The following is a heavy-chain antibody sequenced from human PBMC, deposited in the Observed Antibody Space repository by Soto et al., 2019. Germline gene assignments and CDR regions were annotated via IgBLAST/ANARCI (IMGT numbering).Heavy chain of an antibody. D-gene: IGHD3-10*01. CDR3: ARHFVAVVIKGWGY. CDR2: TYYNGNA. J-gene: IGHJ4*02. Sequence: QLQLQESGPGLVKPSETLSLTCNVSGGSIDRSNYYWDWLRQPPGKGLEWIGTTYYNGNAYYNPSLKRRVSMSVDTSKNRFSLKLVSVTAADTAVYYCARHFVAVVIKGWGYWGQGTLVTVSS. CDR1: GGSIDRSNYY. V-gene: IGHV4-39*01.